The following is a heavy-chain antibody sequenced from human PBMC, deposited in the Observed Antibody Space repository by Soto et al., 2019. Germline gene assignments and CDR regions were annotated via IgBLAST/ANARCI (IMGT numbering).Heavy chain of an antibody. Sequence: ASVKVSCKASGYTFSSYDINWVRQASGQGLEWMGWMNPNSGNTGYAQKFQGRVSMTRNTSIPTAYMELSSLASDDTAVYYCARSSRDYWGQGTQVTVSS. CDR3: ARSSRDY. V-gene: IGHV1-8*01. CDR1: GYTFSSYD. J-gene: IGHJ4*02. CDR2: MNPNSGNT.